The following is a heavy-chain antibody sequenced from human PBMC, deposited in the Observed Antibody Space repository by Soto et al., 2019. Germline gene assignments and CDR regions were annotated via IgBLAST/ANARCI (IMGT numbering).Heavy chain of an antibody. CDR1: GGTFSSYA. CDR2: IIPIFGTA. V-gene: IGHV1-69*13. J-gene: IGHJ6*02. CDR3: ARIRITMVRGVITPYYSGMDV. Sequence: SVKVSCKASGGTFSSYAISWVRQAPGQGLEWMGGIIPIFGTANYAQKFQGRVTITADESTSTAYMELSSLRSEDTAVYYCARIRITMVRGVITPYYSGMDVWGQGTTVTVSS. D-gene: IGHD3-10*01.